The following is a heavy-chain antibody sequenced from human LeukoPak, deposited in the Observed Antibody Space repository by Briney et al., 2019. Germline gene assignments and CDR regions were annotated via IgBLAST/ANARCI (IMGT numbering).Heavy chain of an antibody. J-gene: IGHJ4*02. D-gene: IGHD1-26*01. V-gene: IGHV3-21*04. Sequence: GGSLRLSCAASGFTFSSYSMIWVRQAPGKGLEWVSSISSSSSYIYYADSVKGRFTISRDNAKNSLYLQMNSLRAEDTALYYCAREGSSGSYYNYWGQGNLVTVSS. CDR2: ISSSSSYI. CDR3: AREGSSGSYYNY. CDR1: GFTFSSYS.